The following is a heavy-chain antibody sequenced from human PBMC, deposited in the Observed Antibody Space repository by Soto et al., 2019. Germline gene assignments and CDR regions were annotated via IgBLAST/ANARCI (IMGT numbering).Heavy chain of an antibody. CDR3: ARSRSTDY. J-gene: IGHJ4*02. CDR2: INPSGGIT. CDR1: GYSFTSYY. V-gene: IGHV1-46*01. Sequence: ASVKVSFKASGYSFTSYYMNWVRQAPGQGLEWMGVINPSGGITTYAQKFQGRVTMTRDTSTSTVYMEVSSLRSEDTAVYYCARSRSTDYWGLGTLVTVSS.